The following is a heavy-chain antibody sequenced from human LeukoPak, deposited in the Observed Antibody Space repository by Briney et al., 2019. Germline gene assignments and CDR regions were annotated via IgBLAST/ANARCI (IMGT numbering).Heavy chain of an antibody. D-gene: IGHD3-10*01. J-gene: IGHJ4*02. CDR3: ARHLLWFGELSGGFDY. CDR2: ISGSGGTT. Sequence: GGSLRLSCAASGFTFNNYAMSWVRQAPGKGLEWVSAISGSGGTTYYADSVEGRFTISRDNSKNTLYVQMNSLRPEDTAVYYCARHLLWFGELSGGFDYWGQGTLVTVSS. CDR1: GFTFNNYA. V-gene: IGHV3-23*01.